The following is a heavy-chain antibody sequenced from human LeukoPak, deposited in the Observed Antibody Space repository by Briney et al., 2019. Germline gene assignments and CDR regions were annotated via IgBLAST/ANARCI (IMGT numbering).Heavy chain of an antibody. J-gene: IGHJ4*02. Sequence: GASVKVCCKASGYTFTGYYMHWVRQAPGQGVEWLGWINPNSGGTNYAQKFQGRVTMTRDTSISTAYMELSRLRSDDTAVYYCARVGVVVPAATFDYWGQGTLVTVSS. CDR1: GYTFTGYY. V-gene: IGHV1-2*02. D-gene: IGHD2-2*01. CDR2: INPNSGGT. CDR3: ARVGVVVPAATFDY.